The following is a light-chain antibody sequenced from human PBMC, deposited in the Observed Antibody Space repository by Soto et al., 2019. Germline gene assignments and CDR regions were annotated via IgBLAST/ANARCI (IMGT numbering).Light chain of an antibody. CDR2: AAS. V-gene: IGKV1-6*01. CDR3: HQYGSYFPT. CDR1: QGIRSA. Sequence: ALQLTQSPSSLSASVGDRVTITCRASQGIRSALGWYQQKPGKVPKLLIYAASTLQSGVPSRFSGSGSGTDFTLTISSLQPEDFATYYCHQYGSYFPTFGQGTKVEIK. J-gene: IGKJ1*01.